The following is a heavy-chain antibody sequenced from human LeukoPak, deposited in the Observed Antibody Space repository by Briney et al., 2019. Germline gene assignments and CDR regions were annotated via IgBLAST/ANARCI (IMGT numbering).Heavy chain of an antibody. V-gene: IGHV3-23*01. CDR2: ISGSGGST. CDR1: GFPFGGYA. J-gene: IGHJ3*02. Sequence: GGSLRLSCAASGFPFGGYAMSWVRQAPGKGLEWVSAISGSGGSTYYADSVKGRFTISRDNSKNTLYLQMNSLRAEDTAVFYCAKGGVVIQQDSFDSWGQGTMVTVSS. D-gene: IGHD4-23*01. CDR3: AKGGVVIQQDSFDS.